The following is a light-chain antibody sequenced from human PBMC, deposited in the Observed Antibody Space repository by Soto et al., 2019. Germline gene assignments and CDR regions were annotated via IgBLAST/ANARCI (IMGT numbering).Light chain of an antibody. CDR1: SSDVGIYNY. CDR2: EVS. V-gene: IGLV2-8*01. CDR3: SSYAGRDNYVV. J-gene: IGLJ2*01. Sequence: QSALTQPPSASGSPGQSVTISCTGTSSDVGIYNYVSWYQQHPGKAPKLMIYEVSQRPSGVPDRFSGTKSDNTASLTVSGLQAEDEADYYCSSYAGRDNYVVFGGGTKLTVL.